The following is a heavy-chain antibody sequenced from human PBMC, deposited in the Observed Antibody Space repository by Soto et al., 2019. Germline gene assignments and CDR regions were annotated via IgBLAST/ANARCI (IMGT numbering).Heavy chain of an antibody. D-gene: IGHD3-22*01. Sequence: QVQLVQSGAEVKKPGASVKVSCKASGYTFTGYYMHWVRQAPGQGLEWMGWINPNSGGTNYAQKFQGWVTMTRDTSINTAYMELSRLRSDDTAVYYCAREMYYYDSSGYYGWFDPWGQGTLVTVSS. CDR3: AREMYYYDSSGYYGWFDP. V-gene: IGHV1-2*04. CDR1: GYTFTGYY. CDR2: INPNSGGT. J-gene: IGHJ5*02.